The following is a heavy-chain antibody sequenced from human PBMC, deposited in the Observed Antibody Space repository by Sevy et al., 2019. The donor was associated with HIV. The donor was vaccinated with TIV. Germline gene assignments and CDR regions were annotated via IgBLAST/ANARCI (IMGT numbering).Heavy chain of an antibody. CDR2: IYTSGST. CDR1: GGSISSNSYY. D-gene: IGHD2-15*01. J-gene: IGHJ4*02. V-gene: IGHV4-61*02. Sequence: SETLSLTCTVSGGSISSNSYYWNWIRQPAGKGLEWIGRIYTSGSTSYNPSLKSRVTISMDTSKNRFSLKLNYVTAADTAIYYCARDWVGGLDYWGQGTLVTVSS. CDR3: ARDWVGGLDY.